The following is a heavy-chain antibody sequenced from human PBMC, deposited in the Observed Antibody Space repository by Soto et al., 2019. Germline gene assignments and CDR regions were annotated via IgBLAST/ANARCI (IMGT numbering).Heavy chain of an antibody. Sequence: QLQLQESGAGLVRPSQTLSLTCTVSGASVSSGAYSWSWIRQPPGKGLEWIGYIYLSGSTLYNPSLESRVTISVDRSKNQVSLKLTSVSAADTAVYYCAGDYGSGSYRFDYWGQGILVTVSS. CDR3: AGDYGSGSYRFDY. D-gene: IGHD3-10*01. V-gene: IGHV4-30-2*01. CDR2: IYLSGST. CDR1: GASVSSGAYS. J-gene: IGHJ4*02.